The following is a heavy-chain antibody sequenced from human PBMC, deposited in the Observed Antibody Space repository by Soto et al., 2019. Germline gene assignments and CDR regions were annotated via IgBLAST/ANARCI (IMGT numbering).Heavy chain of an antibody. CDR2: ISAYNGNT. CDR3: ANTGYSGYDDGY. Sequence: ASVKVSCTASGYTFTSYGISWVRQAPGQGLEWMGWISAYNGNTNYAQKLQGRVTMTTDTSTSTAYMELRSLRSDDTAVYYCANTGYSGYDDGYWGQGTLVTVSS. CDR1: GYTFTSYG. V-gene: IGHV1-18*01. D-gene: IGHD5-12*01. J-gene: IGHJ4*02.